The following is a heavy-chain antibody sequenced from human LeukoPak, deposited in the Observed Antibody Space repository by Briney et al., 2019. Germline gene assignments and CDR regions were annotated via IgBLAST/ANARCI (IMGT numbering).Heavy chain of an antibody. CDR3: AREIGRGRISPYFDY. CDR1: GFTVSSNY. V-gene: IGHV3-53*01. Sequence: GGSLRLSCAASGFTVSSNYMSWVRQAPGKGLEWVSVIYSGGSTYYADSVKGRFTISRDNSKNTLYLQMNSLRVEDTAVYYCAREIGRGRISPYFDYWGQGTLVTVSS. CDR2: IYSGGST. J-gene: IGHJ4*02. D-gene: IGHD3-10*01.